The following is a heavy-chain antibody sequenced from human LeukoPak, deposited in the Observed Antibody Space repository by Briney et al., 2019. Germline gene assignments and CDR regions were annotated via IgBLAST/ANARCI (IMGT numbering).Heavy chain of an antibody. J-gene: IGHJ4*02. Sequence: PGGSLRLSCAASGFTVSSNYMSWVRQAPGKGLEWVSVIYSGGGTYYADSVKGRFTISRDNSKNTLYLQMNSLRAEDTAVYYCARDRGGPRYYFDYWGQGTLVTVSS. CDR2: IYSGGGT. CDR3: ARDRGGPRYYFDY. CDR1: GFTVSSNY. D-gene: IGHD2-15*01. V-gene: IGHV3-53*01.